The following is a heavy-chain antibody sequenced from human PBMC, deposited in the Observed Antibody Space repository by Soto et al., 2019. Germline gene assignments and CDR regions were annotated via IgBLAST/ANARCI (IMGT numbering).Heavy chain of an antibody. CDR2: IYYSGST. CDR3: ARTPHF. V-gene: IGHV4-59*06. J-gene: IGHJ4*02. CDR1: GGSIGTYY. Sequence: SETLSLTCTVSGGSIGTYYWSWIRQHPGKGLEWIGYIYYSGSTYYTPSLKSRVTISVDTSKNQFSLKLSSVTAADTAVYYCARTPHFWGQGTLVTV.